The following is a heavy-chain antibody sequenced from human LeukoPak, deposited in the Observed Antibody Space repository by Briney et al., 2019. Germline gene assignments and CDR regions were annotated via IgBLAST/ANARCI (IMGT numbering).Heavy chain of an antibody. D-gene: IGHD6-19*01. Sequence: GGSLRLSCAASGFTFSDHYMDWVRQAPGKGLEWVARIRKNSNSYSTEYATSVKGRFIISRDDSKNSLFLEMTSLKNEDTAVYYCAGDRNSDWYSPLDYWGQGSQVTVSP. CDR1: GFTFSDHY. J-gene: IGHJ4*02. CDR3: AGDRNSDWYSPLDY. V-gene: IGHV3-72*01. CDR2: IRKNSNSYST.